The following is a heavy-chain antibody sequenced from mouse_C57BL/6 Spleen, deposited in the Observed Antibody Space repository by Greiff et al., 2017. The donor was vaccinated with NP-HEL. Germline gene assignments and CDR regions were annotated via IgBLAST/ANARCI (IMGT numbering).Heavy chain of an antibody. D-gene: IGHD2-1*01. CDR3: TRSCYCGSHWYFDV. V-gene: IGHV1-15*01. Sequence: QVQLQQSGAELVRPGASVTLSCKASGYTFTDYEMHWVKQTPVHGLEWIGAIDPETGGTAYNQKFKGKAILTADKSSSTAYRELRSLTSEDSAVYYCTRSCYCGSHWYFDVWGTGTTVTVSS. CDR1: GYTFTDYE. CDR2: IDPETGGT. J-gene: IGHJ1*03.